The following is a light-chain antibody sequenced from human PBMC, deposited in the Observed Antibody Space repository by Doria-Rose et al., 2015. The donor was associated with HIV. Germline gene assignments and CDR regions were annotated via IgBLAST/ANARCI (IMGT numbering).Light chain of an antibody. CDR2: DGS. CDR1: PSFSSTY. Sequence: TQSPGTLSLSPGERATLSCRASPSFSSTYLGWYQQKPGQASSLLIYDGSTSATGIPDRFSASGPGTDFTLTINRLEPEDFALYYCHQYGTSWTFGQGTKVEI. CDR3: HQYGTSWT. J-gene: IGKJ1*01. V-gene: IGKV3-20*01.